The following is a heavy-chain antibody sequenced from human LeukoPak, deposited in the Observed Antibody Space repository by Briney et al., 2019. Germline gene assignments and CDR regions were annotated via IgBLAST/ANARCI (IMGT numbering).Heavy chain of an antibody. J-gene: IGHJ3*02. CDR2: ISYDGSNK. D-gene: IGHD3-10*02. V-gene: IGHV3-30*03. CDR1: GFTFSSYG. CDR3: ASPTFAITMIGGAFDI. Sequence: GGSLRLSCAASGFTFSSYGMHWVRRAPGKGLEWVAVISYDGSNKYYADSVKGRFTISRDNSKNTLYLQMNSLRAEDTAVYYCASPTFAITMIGGAFDIWGQGTMVTVSS.